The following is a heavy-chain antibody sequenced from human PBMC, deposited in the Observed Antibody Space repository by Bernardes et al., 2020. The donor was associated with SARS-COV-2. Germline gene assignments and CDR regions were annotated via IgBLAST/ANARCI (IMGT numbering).Heavy chain of an antibody. D-gene: IGHD3-9*01. J-gene: IGHJ4*02. V-gene: IGHV2-5*02. CDR2: LYWDDDE. CDR3: AHIRDDWHTREIFDC. CDR1: GFSLTTNGVG. Sequence: SGPTLVKPTQTLTLTCTFSGFSLTTNGVGVGWIRQPPGKALEWLALLYWDDDERYNSFRRGRLTISKDTSKNQVVLTMANMDPVDTATYYCAHIRDDWHTREIFDCWGQGTLVTVSS.